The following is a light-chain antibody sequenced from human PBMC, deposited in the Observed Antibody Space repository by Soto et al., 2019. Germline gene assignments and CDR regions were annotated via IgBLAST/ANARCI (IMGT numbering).Light chain of an antibody. Sequence: ESVLTQSPGTLSLSPGERATLSCRASQSVSSAYLAWYQQKPGQAPRLLIYDAATRATGIPDRFSGGGSGTDFTLTISRLEPEDFAVYYCQQYGRSAALFTFGPGTKVDIK. CDR3: QQYGRSAALFT. CDR2: DAA. J-gene: IGKJ3*01. V-gene: IGKV3-20*01. CDR1: QSVSSAY.